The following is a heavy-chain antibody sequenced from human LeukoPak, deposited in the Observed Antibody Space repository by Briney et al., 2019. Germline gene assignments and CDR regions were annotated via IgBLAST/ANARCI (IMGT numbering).Heavy chain of an antibody. CDR2: INPNRGGT. J-gene: IGHJ5*02. CDR3: ARADYYDSSGYKSNWFDP. Sequence: ASVKVSCKSSGYTFTGYYMHWVRQAPGQGLEWMGWINPNRGGTNYAKNFQGSVTMTRDTSISTAYMELSGLRSDDTAVYYCARADYYDSSGYKSNWFDPWGQGTLVTVSS. V-gene: IGHV1-2*02. CDR1: GYTFTGYY. D-gene: IGHD3-22*01.